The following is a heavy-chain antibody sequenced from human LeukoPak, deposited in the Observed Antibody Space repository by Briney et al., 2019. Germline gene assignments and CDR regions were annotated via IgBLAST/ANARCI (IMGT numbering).Heavy chain of an antibody. D-gene: IGHD3-3*01. Sequence: PGGSLRLSCAASGFTFSSYAMSWVRQAPGKGLEWVSAISGSGGSTYYADSVKGRFTISRDNAKNSLYLQMNSLRAEGTALYYCARAGRYYDFWSGYYHKNFDYWGQGTLVTVSS. V-gene: IGHV3-23*01. CDR2: ISGSGGST. CDR1: GFTFSSYA. J-gene: IGHJ4*02. CDR3: ARAGRYYDFWSGYYHKNFDY.